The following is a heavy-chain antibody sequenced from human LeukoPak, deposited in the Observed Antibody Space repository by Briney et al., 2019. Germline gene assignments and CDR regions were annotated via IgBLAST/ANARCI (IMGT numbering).Heavy chain of an antibody. V-gene: IGHV4-34*01. CDR1: SGSFSGYY. D-gene: IGHD3/OR15-3a*01. Sequence: SETLSLTCAVYSGSFSGYYWGWIRQPPGKGLEWIGEINHSGSTNYNPSLKSRVTISVDTSKNQFSLKLSSVTAADAAVYYCARESMDGLRWGQGTLVTVSS. CDR3: ARESMDGLR. J-gene: IGHJ4*02. CDR2: INHSGST.